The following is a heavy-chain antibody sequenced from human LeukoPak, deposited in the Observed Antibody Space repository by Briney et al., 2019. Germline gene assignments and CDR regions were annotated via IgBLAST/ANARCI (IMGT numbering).Heavy chain of an antibody. CDR2: IYYSGST. CDR3: ARGPLRIRSFDY. Sequence: SETLSLTCTVSGGSISSYYWSWIRQPPGKGLEWIGSIYYSGSTYYNPSLKSRVTISVDTSKNQFSLKLSSVTAADTAVYYCARGPLRIRSFDYWGQGTLVTVSS. CDR1: GGSISSYY. V-gene: IGHV4-59*05. J-gene: IGHJ4*02.